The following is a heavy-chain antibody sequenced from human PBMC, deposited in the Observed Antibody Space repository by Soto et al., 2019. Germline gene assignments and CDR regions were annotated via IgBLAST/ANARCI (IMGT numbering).Heavy chain of an antibody. CDR3: ARDVDWNFDY. Sequence: GGSLRLTCAASGFTFSSYDMNWVRQAPGKGLEWVSSVSSTSTHKYYADSMKGRFTISRDNAKNSLYLQMNSLGAEDTAVYYCARDVDWNFDYWGQGTLVTVSS. V-gene: IGHV3-21*01. D-gene: IGHD1-1*01. J-gene: IGHJ4*02. CDR2: VSSTSTHK. CDR1: GFTFSSYD.